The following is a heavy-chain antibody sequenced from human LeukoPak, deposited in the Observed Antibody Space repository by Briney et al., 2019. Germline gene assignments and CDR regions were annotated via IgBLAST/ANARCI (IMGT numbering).Heavy chain of an antibody. CDR1: GFPFASYA. J-gene: IGHJ4*02. CDR3: ANGGYDYVEVGYFDY. V-gene: IGHV3-23*01. Sequence: GGSLRLSCAASGFPFASYAMSWVRQTPGKGLEWVSHIIGSVASTYYADSVKGRFTISRDNTKNTQYLQMNSLRADDTAVYFCANGGYDYVEVGYFDYWGQGTVVTVSS. D-gene: IGHD5-12*01. CDR2: IIGSVAST.